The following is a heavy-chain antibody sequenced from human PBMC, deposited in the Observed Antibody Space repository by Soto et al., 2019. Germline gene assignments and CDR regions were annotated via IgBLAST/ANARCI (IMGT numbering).Heavy chain of an antibody. V-gene: IGHV1-69*13. CDR2: IIPIFGTA. J-gene: IGHJ6*02. CDR3: AKTMVRGPYYYGMDV. D-gene: IGHD3-10*01. Sequence: SVKVSCKASGGTFSSYATSWVRQAPGQGLEWMGGIIPIFGTANYAQKFQGRATITADESTSTAYMELSSLRSEDTAVYYCAKTMVRGPYYYGMDVWDQGTTVTVSS. CDR1: GGTFSSYA.